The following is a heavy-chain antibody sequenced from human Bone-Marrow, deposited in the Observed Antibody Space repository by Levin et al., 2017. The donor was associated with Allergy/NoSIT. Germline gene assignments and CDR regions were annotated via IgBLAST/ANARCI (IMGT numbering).Heavy chain of an antibody. D-gene: IGHD2-2*01. CDR2: ISYDGSNK. CDR3: AKDQGSVVVPAAIPPWFDP. CDR1: GFTFSSYG. J-gene: IGHJ5*02. V-gene: IGHV3-30*18. Sequence: GGSLRLSCAASGFTFSSYGMHWVRQAPGKGLEWVAVISYDGSNKYYADSVKGRFTISRDNSKNTLYLQMNSLRAEDTAVYYCAKDQGSVVVPAAIPPWFDPWGQGTLVTVSS.